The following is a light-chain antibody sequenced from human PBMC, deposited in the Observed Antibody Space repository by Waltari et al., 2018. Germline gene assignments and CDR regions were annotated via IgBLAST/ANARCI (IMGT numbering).Light chain of an antibody. V-gene: IGKV3-20*01. J-gene: IGKJ1*01. CDR1: QTVSSCY. Sequence: EIVLTHSPATLSLSPGEIVTLSCRASQTVSSCYLAWYQQKPGQAPRLLIYGASSRATGIPDRFSGSGSGTDFTLTISRLEPEDFAVYYCQQYGSSPTTFGQGTKVEIK. CDR3: QQYGSSPTT. CDR2: GAS.